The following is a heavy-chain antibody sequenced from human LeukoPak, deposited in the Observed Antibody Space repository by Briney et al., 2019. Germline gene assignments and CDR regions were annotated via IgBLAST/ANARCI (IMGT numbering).Heavy chain of an antibody. CDR1: GYTFTIYG. CDR2: ISAYNGNT. D-gene: IGHD5-18*01. J-gene: IGHJ4*02. V-gene: IGHV1-18*01. Sequence: ASVRVSCKASGYTFTIYGISWVRQAPGQGLEWMGWISAYNGNTNYAQKLQGRVTMTTDTSTSTAYMELRSLRSDDTAVYYCARGASDTAMVPYYFDYWGQGTLVTVSS. CDR3: ARGASDTAMVPYYFDY.